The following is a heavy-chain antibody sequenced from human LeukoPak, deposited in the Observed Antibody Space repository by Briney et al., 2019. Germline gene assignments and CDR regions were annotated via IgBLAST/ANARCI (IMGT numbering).Heavy chain of an antibody. CDR2: INHSGST. CDR1: GGSFSGYY. V-gene: IGHV4-34*01. CDR3: ARGPGVSGVAGTPPFDY. Sequence: SETLSLTCAVYGGSFSGYYWSWIRQPPGKGLEWIGEINHSGSTNYNPSLKSRVTISVDTSKNQFSLKPSSVTAADTAVYYCARGPGVSGVAGTPPFDYWGQGTLVTVSS. J-gene: IGHJ4*02. D-gene: IGHD6-19*01.